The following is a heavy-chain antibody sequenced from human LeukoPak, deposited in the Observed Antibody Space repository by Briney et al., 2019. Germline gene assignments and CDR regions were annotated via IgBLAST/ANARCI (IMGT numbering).Heavy chain of an antibody. CDR2: ISGSGGST. Sequence: GGSLRLSCAASGFTFSSYAMSWVRQAPGNGLEWVSAISGSGGSTYYADSVKGRFTISRANYKNTLYLQMNSLRAEATAVYYCAKDFIVVVPAAILYYFDYWGQGTLVTVSS. V-gene: IGHV3-23*01. CDR1: GFTFSSYA. D-gene: IGHD2-2*01. J-gene: IGHJ4*02. CDR3: AKDFIVVVPAAILYYFDY.